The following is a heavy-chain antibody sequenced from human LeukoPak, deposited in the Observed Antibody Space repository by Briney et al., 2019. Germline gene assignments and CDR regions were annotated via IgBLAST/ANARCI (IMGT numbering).Heavy chain of an antibody. CDR3: TTLGNSGSSNY. V-gene: IGHV3-15*01. CDR1: GFTFSSYW. D-gene: IGHD3-10*01. Sequence: GGSLRLSCAAPGFTFSSYWMSWVRQAPGKGLEWVGRIKSNSDGGTEDHAAPVKGRFTISRDESKNTLYLQMNSLKTEDTAVYYCTTLGNSGSSNYWGQGTLVTVSS. CDR2: IKSNSDGGTE. J-gene: IGHJ4*02.